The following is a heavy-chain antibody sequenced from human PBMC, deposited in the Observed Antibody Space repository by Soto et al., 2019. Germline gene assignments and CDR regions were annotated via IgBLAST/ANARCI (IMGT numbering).Heavy chain of an antibody. J-gene: IGHJ4*02. CDR1: GFTFSSYG. CDR2: IWYDGSNK. V-gene: IGHV3-33*01. D-gene: IGHD2-2*01. Sequence: QVQLVESGGGVVQPGRSLRLSCAASGFTFSSYGMHWVRQAPGKGLEWVAVIWYDGSNKYYADSVKGRFTISRDNSKNKLYLQMNSLRAEDTAVYYCARGGADIVVVRDYYFDYWGQGTLVTVSS. CDR3: ARGGADIVVVRDYYFDY.